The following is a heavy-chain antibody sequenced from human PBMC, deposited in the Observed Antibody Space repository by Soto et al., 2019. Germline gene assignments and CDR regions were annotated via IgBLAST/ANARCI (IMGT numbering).Heavy chain of an antibody. CDR3: ARASRRAYDSSGYYPTQDYYYGMDV. Sequence: GGSLRLSCAASGFTFSSYSMNWVRQAPGKGLEWVSYISSSSSTIYYADSVKGRFTISRDNAKNSLYLQMNSLRDEDTAVYYCARASRRAYDSSGYYPTQDYYYGMDVWGQGTTVTVSS. V-gene: IGHV3-48*02. J-gene: IGHJ6*02. CDR2: ISSSSSTI. D-gene: IGHD3-22*01. CDR1: GFTFSSYS.